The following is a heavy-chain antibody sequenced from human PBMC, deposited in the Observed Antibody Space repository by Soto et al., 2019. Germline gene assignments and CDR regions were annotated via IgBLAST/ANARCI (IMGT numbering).Heavy chain of an antibody. CDR1: GFSLTTDGVG. D-gene: IGHD4-4*01. V-gene: IGHV2-5*01. Sequence: QITLKESGPTLVKPTQTLALTCTFSGFSLTTDGVGVDWIRQPPGKALEWLGLIYWNDEKRYRPSLQSRLTITKDTSRNQVVLTMTNMDPMDTATYYCAHRTTVTSGLNWGQGTLVTVSS. J-gene: IGHJ4*02. CDR2: IYWNDEK. CDR3: AHRTTVTSGLN.